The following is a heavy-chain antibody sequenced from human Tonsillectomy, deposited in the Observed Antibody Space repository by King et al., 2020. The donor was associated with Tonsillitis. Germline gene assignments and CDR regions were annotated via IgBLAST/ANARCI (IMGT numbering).Heavy chain of an antibody. Sequence: VQLVQSGAEVKKPAESLRISCKGSGYNFANYWINWVRQVPGKGLEWMGRIDPSDSYTNYSPSFQGHVTISADQSISTVYLQWSSLKASDTAMYYCARLGAYELAFYYYGMDVWGQGTTVTVSS. CDR3: ARLGAYELAFYYYGMDV. CDR1: GYNFANYW. J-gene: IGHJ6*02. D-gene: IGHD3-22*01. CDR2: IDPSDSYT. V-gene: IGHV5-10-1*01.